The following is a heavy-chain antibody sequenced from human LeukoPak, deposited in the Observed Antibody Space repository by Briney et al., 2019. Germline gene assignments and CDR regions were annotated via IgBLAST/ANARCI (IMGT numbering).Heavy chain of an antibody. Sequence: PGGSLRLSCAASGFTFSSYAMSWVRQAPGKGLEWVSAISGSGGSKYYADSVKGRFTISRDNSKNSVYLQMNSLRAEDTAVYYCAKEVSSIAGARWGAFDIWGQGTMVSVSS. D-gene: IGHD6-13*01. CDR1: GFTFSSYA. J-gene: IGHJ3*02. CDR2: ISGSGGSK. CDR3: AKEVSSIAGARWGAFDI. V-gene: IGHV3-23*01.